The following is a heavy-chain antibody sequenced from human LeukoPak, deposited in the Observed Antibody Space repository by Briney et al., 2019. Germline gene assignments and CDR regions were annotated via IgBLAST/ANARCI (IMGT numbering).Heavy chain of an antibody. D-gene: IGHD3-9*01. J-gene: IGHJ4*02. Sequence: GGSLRLSCAASGFTFSSYSMNWVRQAPGKGLEWVSSISSSSSYIYYADSVKGRFTISRDNAKNSLYLQMNSLRAEDTAVYYCAREGGYFDWLSAYYFDYWGQGTLVTVSS. V-gene: IGHV3-21*01. CDR2: ISSSSSYI. CDR1: GFTFSSYS. CDR3: AREGGYFDWLSAYYFDY.